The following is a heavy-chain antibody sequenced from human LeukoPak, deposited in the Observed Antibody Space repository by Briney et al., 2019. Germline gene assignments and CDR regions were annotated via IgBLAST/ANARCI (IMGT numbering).Heavy chain of an antibody. CDR1: GHSIINSFY. Sequence: SETLSLTCTVSGHSIINSFYWSWIRQPPGKGLEWIGYIYYSGSTNYSPSLKSRVTISVDTSKNQFSLRLSSVTAADTAVYYCARSSGGYYNYYYYYYMDVWGKGTTVTVSS. V-gene: IGHV4-59*01. J-gene: IGHJ6*03. CDR3: ARSSGGYYNYYYYYYMDV. CDR2: IYYSGST. D-gene: IGHD1-26*01.